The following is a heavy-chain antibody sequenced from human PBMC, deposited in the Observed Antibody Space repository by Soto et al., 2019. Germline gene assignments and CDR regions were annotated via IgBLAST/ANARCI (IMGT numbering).Heavy chain of an antibody. J-gene: IGHJ3*02. D-gene: IGHD3-3*01. CDR1: GFTFSTYG. CDR2: TSGSGTST. CDR3: AKSMHYDFWSGYYRASDI. V-gene: IGHV3-23*01. Sequence: EVQLLESGGGLVQPGGSLRLACAASGFTFSTYGMTWVRQSPGKGLEWVSATSGSGTSTHYAHSGRGQFTISRDNSENTLYLQLHGLRVADTAVYYCAKSMHYDFWSGYYRASDIWGQGGMVTVCS.